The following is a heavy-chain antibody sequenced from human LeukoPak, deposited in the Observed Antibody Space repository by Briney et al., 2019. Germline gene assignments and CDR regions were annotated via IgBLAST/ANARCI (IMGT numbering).Heavy chain of an antibody. CDR3: ATKQWLAPPPDS. Sequence: AGGSLRLSCAASGFTVSKYWMLCVRQAPGKGLESVSRINTDGTVTNYADAVKGRLTVSRDNADKTMFMQMNSVRDEDTAVYYCATKQWLAPPPDSWGQGTPVTVYS. V-gene: IGHV3-74*01. CDR1: GFTVSKYW. D-gene: IGHD6-19*01. CDR2: INTDGTVT. J-gene: IGHJ4*02.